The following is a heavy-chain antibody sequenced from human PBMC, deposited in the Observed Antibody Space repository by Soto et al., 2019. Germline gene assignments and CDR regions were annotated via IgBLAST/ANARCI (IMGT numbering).Heavy chain of an antibody. CDR2: SNPSGGST. CDR3: ARRAYNYANMDV. Sequence: QVQLVQSGAEVKKPGASVKVSCETSGYTFSTYYMHWGRRGPGQGLEWMGISNPSGGSTSYAQKFQRRVTMTRDTSTRTIYMELSSLRGDDTAIYYSARRAYNYANMDVWGQGTTVTVSS. J-gene: IGHJ6*02. CDR1: GYTFSTYY. V-gene: IGHV1-46*01. D-gene: IGHD5-18*01.